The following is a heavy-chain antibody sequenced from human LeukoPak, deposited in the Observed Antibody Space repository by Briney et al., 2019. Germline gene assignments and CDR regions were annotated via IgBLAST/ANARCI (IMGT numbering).Heavy chain of an antibody. Sequence: SETLSLTCTVSGGSISSYYWSWIRQPPGKGLVWIRYIYYSGSTNYNPSLKSRVTISVDTSKNQFSLKLSSVTAADTAVYYCARVQRGYFDYWGQGTLVTVSS. J-gene: IGHJ4*02. CDR2: IYYSGST. D-gene: IGHD6-25*01. CDR1: GGSISSYY. CDR3: ARVQRGYFDY. V-gene: IGHV4-59*01.